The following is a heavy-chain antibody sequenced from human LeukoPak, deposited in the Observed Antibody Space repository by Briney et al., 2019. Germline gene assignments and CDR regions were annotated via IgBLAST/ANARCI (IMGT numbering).Heavy chain of an antibody. V-gene: IGHV1-2*02. CDR1: RYTFTGYY. CDR2: INPNSGGT. Sequence: ASVKVSCKASRYTFTGYYMHWVRQAPGQGLEWMGWINPNSGGTNYAQKFQGRVTMTRDTSISTAYMELSRLRSDDTAVYYCARLDQVYAIPTFDIWGQGTMVTVSS. J-gene: IGHJ3*02. D-gene: IGHD2-8*01. CDR3: ARLDQVYAIPTFDI.